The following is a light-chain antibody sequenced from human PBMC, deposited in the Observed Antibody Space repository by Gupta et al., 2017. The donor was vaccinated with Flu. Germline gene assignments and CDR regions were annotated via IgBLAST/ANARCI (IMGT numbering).Light chain of an antibody. CDR2: SDA. Sequence: TVTLTCALNQSTISTIYVHCCQQHPGEAPTLLLYSDAQRPSDVPDRFSDSKFVTSTAVAISTLRAADDAEYSCSSLYHSRGCQVFGGGTKVTVL. V-gene: IGLV1-47*01. J-gene: IGLJ2*01. CDR1: QSTISTIY. CDR3: SSLYHSRGCQV.